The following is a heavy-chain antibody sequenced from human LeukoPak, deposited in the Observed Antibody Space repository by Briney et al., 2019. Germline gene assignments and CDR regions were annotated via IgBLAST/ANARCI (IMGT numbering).Heavy chain of an antibody. V-gene: IGHV4-34*01. CDR1: GGSFSDYT. CDR3: ARLGLYTSSWYRFYYFDY. J-gene: IGHJ4*02. CDR2: INHSGGT. Sequence: SETLSLTCGVHGGSFSDYTWSWIRQPPGKGLEWTGEINHSGGTSYSPSLKSRFTISVDTSKNQFSLKLSSVTAADTAVYYCARLGLYTSSWYRFYYFDYWGQGTLVTVSS. D-gene: IGHD6-13*01.